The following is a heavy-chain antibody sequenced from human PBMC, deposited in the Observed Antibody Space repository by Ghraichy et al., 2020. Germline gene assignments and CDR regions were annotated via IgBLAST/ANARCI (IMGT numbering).Heavy chain of an antibody. CDR1: GGSISSYY. Sequence: SETLSLTCTVSGGSISSYYWSWIRQPPGKGLEWIGYIYTSGSTNYNPSLKSRVTISVDTSKNQFSLKLSSVTAADTAVYYCARLLGEGSGISAVAGNVHYYYYYGMDVWGQGTTVTVSS. V-gene: IGHV4-4*09. J-gene: IGHJ6*02. D-gene: IGHD6-19*01. CDR2: IYTSGST. CDR3: ARLLGEGSGISAVAGNVHYYYYYGMDV.